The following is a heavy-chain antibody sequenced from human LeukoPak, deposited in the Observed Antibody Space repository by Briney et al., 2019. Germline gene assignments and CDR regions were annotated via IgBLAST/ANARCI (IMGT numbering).Heavy chain of an antibody. J-gene: IGHJ5*02. D-gene: IGHD3-10*01. CDR1: GGSISSGGYY. V-gene: IGHV4-31*03. Sequence: SETLSLTCTVSGGSISSGGYYWSWIRQHPGKGLEWIGYIYYSGSTYYNPSLKSRVTISVDTSKNQFSLKLSSVTAAATAVYYCARVSTMVRGVPDWFDPWGQGTLVTVSS. CDR2: IYYSGST. CDR3: ARVSTMVRGVPDWFDP.